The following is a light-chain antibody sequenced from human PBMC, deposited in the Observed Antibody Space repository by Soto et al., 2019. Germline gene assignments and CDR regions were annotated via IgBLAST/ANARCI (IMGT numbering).Light chain of an antibody. V-gene: IGLV1-40*01. CDR2: GNT. Sequence: QSVLTQPPSVCGASWQRVTISCTGSSSNIGAGYDVHWYQQLPGRAPKHLIYGNTNRPSGVPDRFSGSKSGTSASLAITGLQAEDEADYYCLSFDSSLSVVFGGGTKLTVL. CDR3: LSFDSSLSVV. CDR1: SSNIGAGYD. J-gene: IGLJ2*01.